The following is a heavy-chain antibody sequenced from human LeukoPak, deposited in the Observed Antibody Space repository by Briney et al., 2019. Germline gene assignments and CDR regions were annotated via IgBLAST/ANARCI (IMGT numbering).Heavy chain of an antibody. CDR1: GFTVSNNY. CDR3: AKEHITMVRSYAFDI. V-gene: IGHV3-66*01. CDR2: IYSGGAT. J-gene: IGHJ3*02. Sequence: GSLRLSCAASGFTVSNNYMRWVRQAPGKGLEWVSLIYSGGATFYADAVRGRFTISRDGSKNTLYLQMNSLRAEDTAVYYCAKEHITMVRSYAFDIWGQGTMVTVSS. D-gene: IGHD3-10*01.